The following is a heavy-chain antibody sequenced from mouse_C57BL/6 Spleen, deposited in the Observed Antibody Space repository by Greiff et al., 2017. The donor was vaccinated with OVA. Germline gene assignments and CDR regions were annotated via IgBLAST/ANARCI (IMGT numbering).Heavy chain of an antibody. V-gene: IGHV1-64*01. Sequence: VQLQQPGAELVKPGASVKLSCKASGYTFTSYWMHWVKQRPGQGLEWIGMIHPNSGSTNYNEKFKSKATLTVYKSSSTAYMHLSSLTSEDSAFYYCARSIRDFDYWGQGTTLTVSS. J-gene: IGHJ2*01. CDR2: IHPNSGST. CDR1: GYTFTSYW. CDR3: ARSIRDFDY. D-gene: IGHD3-1*01.